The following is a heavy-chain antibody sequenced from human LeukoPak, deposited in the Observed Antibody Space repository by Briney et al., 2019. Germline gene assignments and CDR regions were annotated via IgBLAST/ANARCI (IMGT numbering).Heavy chain of an antibody. J-gene: IGHJ3*02. CDR3: AKSGSGAFDI. CDR2: ISYDGSNK. D-gene: IGHD1-26*01. CDR1: GFTFSSYG. V-gene: IGHV3-30*18. Sequence: GGSLRLSCAASGFTFSSYGMHWVRQAPGKGLEWVAVISYDGSNKYYADSVKGRFTISRDNPKNSLYLQMNSLRAEDTAVYYCAKSGSGAFDIWGQGTMVTVSS.